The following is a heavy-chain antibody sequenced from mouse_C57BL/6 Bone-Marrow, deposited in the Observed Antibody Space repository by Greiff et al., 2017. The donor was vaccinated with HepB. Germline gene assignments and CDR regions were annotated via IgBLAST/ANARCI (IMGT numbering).Heavy chain of an antibody. CDR2: IDPENGDT. D-gene: IGHD3-2*02. CDR3: TTTAQDYAMDY. CDR1: GFNIKDDY. J-gene: IGHJ4*01. V-gene: IGHV14-4*01. Sequence: EVQLQHSGAELVRPGASVKLSCTASGFNIKDDYMHWVKQRPEQGLEWIGWIDPENGDTEYASKFQGKATITADTSSNTAYLQLSSLTSEDTAVYYCTTTAQDYAMDYWGQGTSVTVSS.